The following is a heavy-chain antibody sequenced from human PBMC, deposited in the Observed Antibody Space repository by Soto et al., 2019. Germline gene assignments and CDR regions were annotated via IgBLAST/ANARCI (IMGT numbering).Heavy chain of an antibody. J-gene: IGHJ6*02. Sequence: GGSLRLSCAASGFTFSSYWMSWVRQAPGKGLEWVANIKQDGSEKYYVDSVKGRFTISRDNAKNSLNLQMNSLRAEDTAVYYCARDFVVGGPTINYYYGMDVWGQGTTVTVSS. CDR3: ARDFVVGGPTINYYYGMDV. D-gene: IGHD1-26*01. V-gene: IGHV3-7*01. CDR1: GFTFSSYW. CDR2: IKQDGSEK.